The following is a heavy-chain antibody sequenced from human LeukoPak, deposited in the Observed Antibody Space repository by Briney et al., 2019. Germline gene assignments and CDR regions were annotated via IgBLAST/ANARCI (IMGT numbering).Heavy chain of an antibody. D-gene: IGHD2-2*01. J-gene: IGHJ4*02. CDR3: AKDLLASSTICSWDS. V-gene: IGHV3-23*01. Sequence: GGSLRLSRAASGFTFSSYAMSWVRQAPGKGLEWVSAISGSGGSTYYAESVKGRFTISRDNSKNTLYLQMNSLRAEDTAVYYCAKDLLASSTICSWDSWGQGPLVTVSS. CDR1: GFTFSSYA. CDR2: ISGSGGST.